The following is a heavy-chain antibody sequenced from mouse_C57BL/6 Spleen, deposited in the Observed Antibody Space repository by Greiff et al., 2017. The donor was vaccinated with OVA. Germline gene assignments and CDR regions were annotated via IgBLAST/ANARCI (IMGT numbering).Heavy chain of an antibody. Sequence: EVMLVESGGDLVKPGGSLKLSCAASGFTFSSYGMSWVRQTPDKRLEWVATISSGGSYTYYPDSVKGRFTISRDNAKNTRYLQMSSLKSEDTAMYYCASHYDYDGFAYWGQGTLVTVSA. CDR1: GFTFSSYG. J-gene: IGHJ3*01. V-gene: IGHV5-6*01. CDR2: ISSGGSYT. D-gene: IGHD2-4*01. CDR3: ASHYDYDGFAY.